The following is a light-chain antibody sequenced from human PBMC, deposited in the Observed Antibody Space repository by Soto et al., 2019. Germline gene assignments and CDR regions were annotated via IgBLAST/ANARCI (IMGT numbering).Light chain of an antibody. CDR2: EVR. CDR3: GSQTTSSTSV. J-gene: IGLJ1*01. V-gene: IGLV2-14*01. CDR1: NSDVGGYNF. Sequence: QSALTQPPSVSGSPGQSITISCTGTNSDVGGYNFVSWYQQQPGKAPKLIIYEVRNRPSGVSDRFSGSNYGNTASLTISGLQAEDEADYYCGSQTTSSTSVFGTGTKVTVL.